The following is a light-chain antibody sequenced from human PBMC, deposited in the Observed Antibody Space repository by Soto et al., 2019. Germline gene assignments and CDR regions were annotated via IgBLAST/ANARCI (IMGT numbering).Light chain of an antibody. CDR2: GAS. V-gene: IGKV3D-15*01. CDR1: QSVRSE. J-gene: IGKJ3*01. CDR3: QQLNSYPRT. Sequence: EIVMTQSLVSLSVTQGERVTLSCRASQSVRSELAWYQQKSGQPPRLLIYGASTRATGIPDRFSGSGSGTEFTLTISSLQPEDFATYFCQQLNSYPRTVGPGTKVD.